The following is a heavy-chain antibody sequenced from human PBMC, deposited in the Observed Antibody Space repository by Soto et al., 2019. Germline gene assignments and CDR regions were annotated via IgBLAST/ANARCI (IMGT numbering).Heavy chain of an antibody. V-gene: IGHV3-30*03. Sequence: PGGSLRLSCAASGFTFSSYGMHWVRQAPGKGLEWVAVISYDGSNKYYADSVKGRFTISRDNAKNTLYLQMNSLRAEDTAVYYCARRGAFPSAFDIWGQGTMVTVSS. CDR3: ARRGAFPSAFDI. J-gene: IGHJ3*02. CDR1: GFTFSSYG. D-gene: IGHD1-26*01. CDR2: ISYDGSNK.